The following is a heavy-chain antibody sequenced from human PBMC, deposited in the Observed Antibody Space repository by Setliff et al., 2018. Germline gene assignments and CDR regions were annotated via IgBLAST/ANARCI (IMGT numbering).Heavy chain of an antibody. CDR1: GYTFTNYW. Sequence: GESLKISCKGSGYTFTNYWIAWVRQMPGKGLEWMGIIYPGDSDTRYSPSFQGQVTISVDKSISTAYLQWSSLKASGTATYYCARVVGADGIGIDYWGQGTVVTVSS. CDR2: IYPGDSDT. CDR3: ARVVGADGIGIDY. J-gene: IGHJ4*02. V-gene: IGHV5-51*01. D-gene: IGHD2-15*01.